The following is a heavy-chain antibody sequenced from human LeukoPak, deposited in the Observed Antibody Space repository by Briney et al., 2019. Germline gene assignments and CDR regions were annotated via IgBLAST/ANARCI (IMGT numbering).Heavy chain of an antibody. D-gene: IGHD2-15*01. Sequence: SETLSLTCAVYGGSFSGYYWSWIRQPPGKGLEWIGEINHSGSTNYNPSLKSRVTISVDTSKNQFSLKLSSVTAADTAVYYCARHVTGYCSGGSCPWRINWFDPWGQGTLVTVSS. J-gene: IGHJ5*02. CDR3: ARHVTGYCSGGSCPWRINWFDP. CDR1: GGSFSGYY. CDR2: INHSGST. V-gene: IGHV4-34*01.